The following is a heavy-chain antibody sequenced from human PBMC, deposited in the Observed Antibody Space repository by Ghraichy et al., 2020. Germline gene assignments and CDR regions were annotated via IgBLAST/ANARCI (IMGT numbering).Heavy chain of an antibody. V-gene: IGHV3-69-1*01. D-gene: IGHD3-9*01. Sequence: GGSLRLSCAASGFTFSSYNTNWVRQAPGKGLEWVSYISITNAIYYGDSVRGRFTISRDDAKNSLYLQMNSLRDEDTAVYYCVRDHDWAFDYWGQGALVTVSS. CDR1: GFTFSSYN. CDR3: VRDHDWAFDY. CDR2: ISITNAI. J-gene: IGHJ4*02.